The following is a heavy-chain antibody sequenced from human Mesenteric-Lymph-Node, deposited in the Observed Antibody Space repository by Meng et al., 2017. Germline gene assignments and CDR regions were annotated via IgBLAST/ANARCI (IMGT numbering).Heavy chain of an antibody. CDR1: GYSFTSYW. Sequence: GESLKISCKGSGYSFTSYWIGWVRQMPGKGLEWMGIIYPGDSDTRYNPSFQGQVTISADKSISTAYLQWSSLKASDTAMYYCARLPPRRSYRDVFDYWGQGTLVTVSS. D-gene: IGHD3-16*02. CDR2: IYPGDSDT. J-gene: IGHJ4*02. V-gene: IGHV5-51*01. CDR3: ARLPPRRSYRDVFDY.